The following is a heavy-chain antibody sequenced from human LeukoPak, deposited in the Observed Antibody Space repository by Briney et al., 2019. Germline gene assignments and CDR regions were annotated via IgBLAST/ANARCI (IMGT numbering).Heavy chain of an antibody. CDR2: IYSSGNS. Sequence: SETLPLTCSISGDSITTNSYWWGWIRQSPGKGPEWIGSIYSSGNSYYNPSLKTRATISPDTSKNQYSLRLTSVTAADTAIYYCARRGIWDLQIGNWFDPWGQGILVIVSS. CDR1: GDSITTNSYW. J-gene: IGHJ5*02. V-gene: IGHV4-39*01. D-gene: IGHD3-16*01. CDR3: ARRGIWDLQIGNWFDP.